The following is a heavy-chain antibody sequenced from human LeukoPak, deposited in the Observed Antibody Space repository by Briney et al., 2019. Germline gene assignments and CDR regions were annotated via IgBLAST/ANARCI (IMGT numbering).Heavy chain of an antibody. Sequence: GGSLRLSCAASGFTFSSYGMHWVRQAPGKGLEWVAFIRYDGSNKYYADSVKGRFTISRDNSKNTLYLQMNSLRAEDTAVYYCAKNARHYYDSSVEGYWGQGTLVTVSS. D-gene: IGHD3-22*01. J-gene: IGHJ4*02. V-gene: IGHV3-30*02. CDR1: GFTFSSYG. CDR2: IRYDGSNK. CDR3: AKNARHYYDSSVEGY.